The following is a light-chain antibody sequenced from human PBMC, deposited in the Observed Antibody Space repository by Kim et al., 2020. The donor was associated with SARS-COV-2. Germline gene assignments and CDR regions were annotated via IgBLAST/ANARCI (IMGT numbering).Light chain of an antibody. Sequence: ASVGDRVTISCGASQYVSSWLAWYQQKPGRAPKLLLCKASNLQSGVPSRFSGSGYGTEFSLTIRRLQPDDFATYYCQQYYTYPWTFGQGTKVDIK. V-gene: IGKV1-5*03. J-gene: IGKJ1*01. CDR3: QQYYTYPWT. CDR2: KAS. CDR1: QYVSSW.